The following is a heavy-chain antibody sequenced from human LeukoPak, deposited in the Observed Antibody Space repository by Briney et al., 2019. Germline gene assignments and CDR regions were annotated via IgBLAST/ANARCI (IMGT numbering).Heavy chain of an antibody. CDR2: IIPILGIA. CDR3: ARHGPGAPSSSPYYFDY. D-gene: IGHD6-13*01. V-gene: IGHV1-69*04. CDR1: GGTFSSYA. J-gene: IGHJ4*02. Sequence: AASVKVSCKASGGTFSSYAISWVRQAPGQGLEWMGRIIPILGIANYAQKFQGRVTITADKSTSTAYMELSSLRSEDTAVYYCARHGPGAPSSSPYYFDYWGQGTLVTVSS.